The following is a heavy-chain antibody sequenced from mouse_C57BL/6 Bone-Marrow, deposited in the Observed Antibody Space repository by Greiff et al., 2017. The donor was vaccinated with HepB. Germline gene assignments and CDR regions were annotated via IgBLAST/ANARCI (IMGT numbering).Heavy chain of an antibody. CDR1: GYAFSSSW. J-gene: IGHJ2*01. Sequence: VQLQQSGPELVKPGASVKISCKASGYAFSSSWMNWVKQRPGKGLEWIGRIYPGDGDTNYNGKFKGKATLTADKSSSTAYMQLSSLTSEDSAVYFCARGGPLDYWGQGTTLTVSS. CDR2: IYPGDGDT. D-gene: IGHD3-3*01. V-gene: IGHV1-82*01. CDR3: ARGGPLDY.